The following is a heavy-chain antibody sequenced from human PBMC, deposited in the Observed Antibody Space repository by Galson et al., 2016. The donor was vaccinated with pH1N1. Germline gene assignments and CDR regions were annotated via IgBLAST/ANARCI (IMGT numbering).Heavy chain of an antibody. J-gene: IGHJ6*02. D-gene: IGHD2-15*01. Sequence: SLRLSCAASGFTFSTYAMGWVRQAPGEGLDWVSTISNSGDRTYYADSVKGRFTISRDNSNDMSYLQMNSLRAEDAAVYYCARVSVTLTPAGQRGGRLDVWGQGTTVIVSS. V-gene: IGHV3-23*01. CDR3: ARVSVTLTPAGQRGGRLDV. CDR1: GFTFSTYA. CDR2: ISNSGDRT.